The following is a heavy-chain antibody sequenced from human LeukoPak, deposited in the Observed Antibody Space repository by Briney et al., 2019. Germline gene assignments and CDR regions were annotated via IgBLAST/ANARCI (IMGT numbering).Heavy chain of an antibody. CDR3: ARIAVIAAAGTVDY. CDR2: ISAYSGNT. V-gene: IGHV1-18*01. D-gene: IGHD6-13*01. Sequence: GASVKVSCKASGDTFTSYGISWVRQAPGQGLEWMGWISAYSGNTNYAQKLQGRVTMTTDTSTSTAYMELRSLRSDDTAVYYYARIAVIAAAGTVDYWRQGTLVTVSS. CDR1: GDTFTSYG. J-gene: IGHJ4*02.